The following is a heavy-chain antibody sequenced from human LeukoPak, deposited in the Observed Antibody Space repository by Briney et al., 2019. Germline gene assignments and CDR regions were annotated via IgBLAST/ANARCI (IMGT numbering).Heavy chain of an antibody. D-gene: IGHD3-3*01. V-gene: IGHV3-30*02. CDR1: GFTFSSYG. CDR3: AKGGRDFWTLLDY. Sequence: PGGSLRLSCAASGFTFSSYGMHWVRQAPGKGLEWVAFIRYDGSNKYYADSVKGRFTISRDNPKNTLYLQMNSLRAEDTAVYYCAKGGRDFWTLLDYWGQGTLVTVSS. CDR2: IRYDGSNK. J-gene: IGHJ4*02.